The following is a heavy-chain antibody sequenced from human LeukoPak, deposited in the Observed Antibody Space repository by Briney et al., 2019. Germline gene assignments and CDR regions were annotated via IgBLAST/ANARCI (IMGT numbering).Heavy chain of an antibody. V-gene: IGHV4-39*02. CDR3: ARYRARKYGSGSYSAFDI. CDR1: GGSISSSSYY. Sequence: SDTLSLTCTVSGGSISSSSYYWGGIRQPPGKGLEWIGGIYYSGSTYYNPSLKSRVTISVDTSKNHFSLKLSSVTAAYTAVYYCARYRARKYGSGSYSAFDIWGQGTMVTVSS. D-gene: IGHD3-10*01. CDR2: IYYSGST. J-gene: IGHJ3*02.